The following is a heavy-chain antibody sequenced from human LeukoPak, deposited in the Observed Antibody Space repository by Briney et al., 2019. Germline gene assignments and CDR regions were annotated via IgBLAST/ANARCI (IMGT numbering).Heavy chain of an antibody. Sequence: ASVKVSRKASGYTFTSYYMHWVRQAPGQGLEWMGIINPSGGSTSYAQKFQGRVTMTRDTSISTAYMELSRLRSDDTAVYYCAREKNRSLGYSYGLGYWGQGTLVTVSS. V-gene: IGHV1-46*01. D-gene: IGHD5-18*01. CDR2: INPSGGST. CDR1: GYTFTSYY. J-gene: IGHJ4*02. CDR3: AREKNRSLGYSYGLGY.